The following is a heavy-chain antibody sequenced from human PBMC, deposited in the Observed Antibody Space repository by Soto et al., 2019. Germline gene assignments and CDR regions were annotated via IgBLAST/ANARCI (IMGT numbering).Heavy chain of an antibody. D-gene: IGHD5-18*01. CDR2: IKGDASST. CDR3: ARGLPGYYGADV. V-gene: IGHV3-74*01. CDR1: GFTFSSYW. Sequence: EVQLVESGGGLVQPGGSLKISCAASGFTFSSYWMHWVRQAPGKGLVWVSRIKGDASSTNYADFVEGQFIISRDSAENTLYLQMNSLRAEDTAVYYCARGLPGYYGADVWGQGTTVTVSS. J-gene: IGHJ6*02.